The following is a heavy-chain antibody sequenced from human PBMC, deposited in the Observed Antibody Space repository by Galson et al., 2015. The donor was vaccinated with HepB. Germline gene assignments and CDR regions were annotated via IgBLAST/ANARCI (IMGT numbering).Heavy chain of an antibody. Sequence: SLRLSCAASGFTFSSDGMNWVRQAPGKGLEWVSTISPSGGHTFYSDVVKGRFAISRDNSKNTLFLQLNNLRAEDTAMYFCANDYRIDSWGRGTLVTVSS. V-gene: IGHV3-23*01. CDR1: GFTFSSDG. CDR2: ISPSGGHT. J-gene: IGHJ5*01. CDR3: ANDYRIDS.